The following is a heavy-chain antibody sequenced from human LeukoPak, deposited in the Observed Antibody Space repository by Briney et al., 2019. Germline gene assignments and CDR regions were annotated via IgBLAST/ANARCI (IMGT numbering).Heavy chain of an antibody. CDR2: IIPIFGTA. CDR3: ARGSGSYFFGDWGYYFDY. Sequence: ASVKVSCKASGGTFSSYAISWVRQAPGQGLEWMGGIIPIFGTANYAQKFQGRVTITADESTSTAYMELSSLRSEDTAVYYCARGSGSYFFGDWGYYFDYWAREPWSPSPQ. CDR1: GGTFSSYA. D-gene: IGHD1-26*01. J-gene: IGHJ4*02. V-gene: IGHV1-69*13.